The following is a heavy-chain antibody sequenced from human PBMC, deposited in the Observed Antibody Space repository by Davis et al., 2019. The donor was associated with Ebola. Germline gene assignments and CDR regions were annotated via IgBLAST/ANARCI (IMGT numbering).Heavy chain of an antibody. J-gene: IGHJ4*02. CDR3: ARRHNQKSLFIDY. CDR1: GGTFSSYT. D-gene: IGHD1-14*01. V-gene: IGHV1-18*01. Sequence: AASVKVSCKASGGTFSSYTISWVRQAPGQGLEWMGWISAYNGNTNYAQKLQGRVTMTTDTSTSTAYMELRSLRSDDTAVYYCARRHNQKSLFIDYWGQGTLVTVSS. CDR2: ISAYNGNT.